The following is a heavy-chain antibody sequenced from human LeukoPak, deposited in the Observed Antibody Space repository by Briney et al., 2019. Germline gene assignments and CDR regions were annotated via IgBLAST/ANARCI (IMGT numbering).Heavy chain of an antibody. V-gene: IGHV4-59*08. D-gene: IGHD2-21*01. CDR3: ARHLAARLGGARFSDY. CDR2: IDNSGNT. J-gene: IGHJ4*02. Sequence: SETLSLTCIVSGGSMNRYYWSCMRQPPGEGLVWIAYIDNSGNTNYNPSLKSRVPISVDTSRNEFSLKVNYVTAADTAVYYCARHLAARLGGARFSDYWGQGTLVTVSS. CDR1: GGSMNRYY.